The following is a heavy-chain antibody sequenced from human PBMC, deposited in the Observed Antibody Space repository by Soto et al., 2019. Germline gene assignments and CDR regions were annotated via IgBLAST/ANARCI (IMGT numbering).Heavy chain of an antibody. CDR1: GDTFSSYA. Sequence: QVQLVQSGAEVKKPGSSVKVSRKASGDTFSSYAFSWVRQAPGQGLEWMGGIIPIFGTANYAQKFQGRVTITADKSTSTAYMELRRLRSEDTAVYYCARAGYCSGSSCYWFDYWGQGTLVTASS. CDR3: ARAGYCSGSSCYWFDY. V-gene: IGHV1-69*06. D-gene: IGHD2-15*01. J-gene: IGHJ4*02. CDR2: IIPIFGTA.